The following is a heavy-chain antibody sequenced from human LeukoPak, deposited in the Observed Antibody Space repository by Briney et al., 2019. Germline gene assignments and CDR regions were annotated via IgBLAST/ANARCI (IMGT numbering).Heavy chain of an antibody. CDR3: AKLGVRGVITPIDY. CDR2: ISGSGGST. Sequence: GGSLRLSCAASGFTFSSYAMSWVRQAPGKGLEWVSAISGSGGSTYYADSVKSRFTISRDNSKNTLYLQMNSLRAEDTAVYYCAKLGVRGVITPIDYWGQGTLVTVSS. CDR1: GFTFSSYA. D-gene: IGHD3-10*02. V-gene: IGHV3-23*01. J-gene: IGHJ4*02.